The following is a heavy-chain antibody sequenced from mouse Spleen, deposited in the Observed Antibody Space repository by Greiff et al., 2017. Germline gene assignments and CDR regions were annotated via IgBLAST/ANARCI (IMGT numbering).Heavy chain of an antibody. CDR3: AREEVWGGYAMDY. CDR1: GYTFTNYW. Sequence: VQLQESGAELVRPGTSVKMSCKASGYTFTNYWIGWAKQRPGHGLEWIGDIYPGGGYTNYNEKFKGKATLTADKSSSTAYMQFSSLTSEDSAIYYCAREEVWGGYAMDYWGQGTSVTVSS. J-gene: IGHJ4*01. CDR2: IYPGGGYT. D-gene: IGHD2-10*02. V-gene: IGHV1-63*01.